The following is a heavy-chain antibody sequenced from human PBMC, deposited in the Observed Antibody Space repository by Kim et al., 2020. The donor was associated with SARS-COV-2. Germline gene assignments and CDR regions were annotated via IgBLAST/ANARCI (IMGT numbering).Heavy chain of an antibody. Sequence: SVKVSCKASGGTFSSYAISWVRQAPGQGLEWMGGIIPIFGTANYAQKFQGRVTITADESTSTAYMELSSLRSEDTAVYYCASGRTGGSYYGHYYYGMDVWGQGTTVTVSS. CDR2: IIPIFGTA. CDR1: GGTFSSYA. V-gene: IGHV1-69*13. J-gene: IGHJ6*02. CDR3: ASGRTGGSYYGHYYYGMDV. D-gene: IGHD1-26*01.